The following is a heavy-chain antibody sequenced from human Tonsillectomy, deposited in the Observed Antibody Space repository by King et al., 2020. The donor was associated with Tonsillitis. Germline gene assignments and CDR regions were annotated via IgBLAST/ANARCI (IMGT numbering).Heavy chain of an antibody. D-gene: IGHD2/OR15-2a*01. CDR3: ATYWDTTLIDDY. V-gene: IGHV3-23*04. CDR1: GFTFSRYA. J-gene: IGHJ4*02. Sequence: VQLVESGGGLQQPGGSLRLSCVVSGFTFSRYAMTWVRQAPGKGLEWLSVISASGVTTFYADTVKGRFIISRDNSKNTVYLQMNNLGVEDTAIYYCATYWDTTLIDDYWGQGTLVTVSS. CDR2: ISASGVTT.